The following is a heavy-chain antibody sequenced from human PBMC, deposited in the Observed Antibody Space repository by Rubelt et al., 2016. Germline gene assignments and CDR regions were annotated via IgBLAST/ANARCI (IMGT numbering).Heavy chain of an antibody. Sequence: QVQLVESGGGVVQPGRSLRLSCAASGFTFSSYGMHWVRQAPGKGLEWVAVISYDGSNKYYADSVKGRFTISRDNSKNTLYLQMNNLRVEDTALDYCTFFDYWGQGTLVTVSS. CDR3: TFFDY. J-gene: IGHJ4*02. CDR1: GFTFSSYG. CDR2: ISYDGSNK. V-gene: IGHV3-30*03.